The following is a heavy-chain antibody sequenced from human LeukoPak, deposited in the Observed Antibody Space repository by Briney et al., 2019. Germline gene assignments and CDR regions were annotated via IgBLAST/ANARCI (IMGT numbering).Heavy chain of an antibody. CDR1: GFTVSSNS. Sequence: GGSLRLSCAASGFTVSSNSMSWVRQAPGKGLEWVSIIYSSGNTYYADSVKGRFTISRDNSKNTLYLQMNSLRADDTAVYYRARDPEGYFQHWGQGTLVTVSS. J-gene: IGHJ1*01. V-gene: IGHV3-66*01. CDR3: ARDPEGYFQH. CDR2: IYSSGNT.